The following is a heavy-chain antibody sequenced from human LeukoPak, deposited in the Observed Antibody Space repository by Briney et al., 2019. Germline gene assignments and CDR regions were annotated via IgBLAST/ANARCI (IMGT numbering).Heavy chain of an antibody. CDR3: AHSHPQGGYDFWSGYYSYFDY. CDR1: GVSLSTSGVG. D-gene: IGHD3-3*01. V-gene: IGHV2-5*01. Sequence: SGPTLVKPTRTLTLTCTFSGVSLSTSGVGVGWIRQPPGKALEWLALIYWNDDKRYSPSLKSRLTITKDTSKNQVVLTMTNMDPVDTATYYCAHSHPQGGYDFWSGYYSYFDYWGQGTLVTVSS. J-gene: IGHJ4*02. CDR2: IYWNDDK.